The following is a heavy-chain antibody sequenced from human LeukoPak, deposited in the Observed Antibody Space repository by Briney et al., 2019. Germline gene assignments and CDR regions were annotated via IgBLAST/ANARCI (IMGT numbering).Heavy chain of an antibody. Sequence: PGGSLRLSCAASGFTFSNYWMHWVRQAPGKGLEWVAFIRYDGSNKYYADSVKGRFTISRDNSKNTLYLQMNSLRAEDTAVYYCAKPDIVVVPAAMGGFGYWGQGTLVTVSS. CDR1: GFTFSNYW. D-gene: IGHD2-2*01. V-gene: IGHV3-30*02. CDR3: AKPDIVVVPAAMGGFGY. J-gene: IGHJ4*02. CDR2: IRYDGSNK.